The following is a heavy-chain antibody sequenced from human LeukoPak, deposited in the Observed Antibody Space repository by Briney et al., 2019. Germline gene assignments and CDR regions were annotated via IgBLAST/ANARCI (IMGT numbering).Heavy chain of an antibody. CDR2: ISSSSSTI. CDR1: GFTFSSYS. V-gene: IGHV3-48*01. CDR3: ASEGGIKDFDY. Sequence: PGGSLRLSCAASGFTFSSYSMNWVRQAPGKGLEWVSYISSSSSTIYYADSVKGRFTISRDNSKNTLYLQMNSLRAEDTAVYYCASEGGIKDFDYWGQGTLVTVSS. J-gene: IGHJ4*02. D-gene: IGHD6-13*01.